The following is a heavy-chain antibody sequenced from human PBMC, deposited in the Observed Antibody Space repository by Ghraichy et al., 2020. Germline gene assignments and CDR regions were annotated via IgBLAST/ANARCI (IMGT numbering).Heavy chain of an antibody. CDR1: GFTFSSYA. Sequence: GESLNISCPASGFTFSSYAMSWVRQAPGKGLEWVSAISGSGGSTYYADSVKGRFTISRDNSKNTLYLQMNSLRAEDTAVYYCAKDRPSYDFWSGSLNYFDYWGQGTLVTVSS. J-gene: IGHJ4*02. CDR2: ISGSGGST. CDR3: AKDRPSYDFWSGSLNYFDY. D-gene: IGHD3-3*01. V-gene: IGHV3-23*01.